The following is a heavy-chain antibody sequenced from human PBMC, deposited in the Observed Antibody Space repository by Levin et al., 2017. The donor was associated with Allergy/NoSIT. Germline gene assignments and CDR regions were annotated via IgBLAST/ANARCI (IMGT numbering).Heavy chain of an antibody. J-gene: IGHJ3*02. CDR2: IVPFYGRA. CDR1: GGTDSTAG. Sequence: VASVKVSCKASGGTDSTAGITWVRQAPGQGLEWMGEIVPFYGRATYSQNFRDRVTITAHASTSTVYMELSSLRSEDTAMYYCARNKPGIVGSSEPFDIWGQGTMVTVSA. D-gene: IGHD1-26*01. CDR3: ARNKPGIVGSSEPFDI. V-gene: IGHV1-69*13.